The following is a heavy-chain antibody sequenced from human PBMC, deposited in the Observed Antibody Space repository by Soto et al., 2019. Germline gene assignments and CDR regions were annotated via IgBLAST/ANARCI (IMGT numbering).Heavy chain of an antibody. CDR3: ARVEYCTNGVCYGTDAFDI. Sequence: GASVKVSCKASGGTFSSYAISWVRQAPGQGLEWMGGIIPIFGTANYAQKFQGRVTITADESTSTAYMELSSLRSEDTAVYYCARVEYCTNGVCYGTDAFDIWGQGTMVTVS. CDR2: IIPIFGTA. CDR1: GGTFSSYA. J-gene: IGHJ3*02. D-gene: IGHD2-8*01. V-gene: IGHV1-69*13.